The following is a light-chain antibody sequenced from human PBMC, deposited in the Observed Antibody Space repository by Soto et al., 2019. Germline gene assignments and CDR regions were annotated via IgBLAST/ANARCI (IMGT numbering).Light chain of an antibody. CDR3: QQYGNSFVG. CDR2: GAS. V-gene: IGKV3-20*01. Sequence: EIVLTRSPGTLSLSPGERATLSCRASQSVSSTYLAWYQHKPGQAPRLLIYGASSRATGIPDRFSGSGSGTDFTLIISRLEPEDFAVYYCQQYGNSFVGFGQGTKVEIK. J-gene: IGKJ1*01. CDR1: QSVSSTY.